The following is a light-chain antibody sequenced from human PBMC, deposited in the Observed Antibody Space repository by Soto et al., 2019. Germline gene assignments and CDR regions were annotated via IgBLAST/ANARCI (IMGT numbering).Light chain of an antibody. CDR1: SGHSTYA. V-gene: IGLV4-69*01. J-gene: IGLJ2*01. CDR2: LDSDGRH. Sequence: QPVLTQSPSASASLGASVKLTCTLSSGHSTYAIAWHQHQPEKGPRYLMKLDSDGRHIKGDGIPHRFSCSSSGAERYLTFSSLPYEDEADYCCQKWATGTRVFGGGTKLTVL. CDR3: QKWATGTRV.